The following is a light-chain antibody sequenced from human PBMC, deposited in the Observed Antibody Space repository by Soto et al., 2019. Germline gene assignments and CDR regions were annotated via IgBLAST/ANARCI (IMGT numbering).Light chain of an antibody. J-gene: IGLJ1*01. CDR2: DVS. Sequence: QSVLTQPASVSGSPGQSITISCTGTSSDVGRYNLVTWYQHYPGKAPKLMIYDVSKRPSGVVNRFSGSKSGNTASLTISGLQAEDEADYYRCTYAGSNTYVFGTGT. V-gene: IGLV2-23*02. CDR1: SSDVGRYNL. CDR3: CTYAGSNTYV.